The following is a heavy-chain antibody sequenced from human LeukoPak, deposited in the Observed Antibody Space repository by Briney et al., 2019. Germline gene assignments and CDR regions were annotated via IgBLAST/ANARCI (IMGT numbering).Heavy chain of an antibody. V-gene: IGHV1-69*05. CDR3: ARTREAYCSSTSCYRGGFDY. CDR1: GGTFSSYA. D-gene: IGHD2-2*02. J-gene: IGHJ4*02. CDR2: IIPIFGTA. Sequence: SVKVSCKASGGTFSSYAISWVRQAPGQGLEWMGGIIPIFGTANYAQKFQGRVTITTDESTSTAYMELSSLRSEDTAVYYCARTREAYCSSTSCYRGGFDYWGQGTLVTVSS.